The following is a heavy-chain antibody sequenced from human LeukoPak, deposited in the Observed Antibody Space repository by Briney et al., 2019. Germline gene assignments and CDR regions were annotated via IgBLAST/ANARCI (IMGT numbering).Heavy chain of an antibody. D-gene: IGHD6-13*01. CDR2: ISGSGGST. J-gene: IGHJ4*02. CDR3: AKAPDSSSWYYFDY. CDR1: GFTFSSYA. Sequence: GGSLRLSCAASGFTFSSYAMSWVRQAPGKGLEWVSAISGSGGSTYYADSVKGRFTISRDNSKNTLYLQMNRLRAEDTAVYYCAKAPDSSSWYYFDYWGQGTLVTVSS. V-gene: IGHV3-23*01.